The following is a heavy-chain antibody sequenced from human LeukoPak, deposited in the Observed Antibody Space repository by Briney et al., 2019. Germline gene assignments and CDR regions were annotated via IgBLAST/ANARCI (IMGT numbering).Heavy chain of an antibody. D-gene: IGHD3-3*01. CDR3: ARYDFWSGYYSFDP. CDR1: GGSISSGSYY. V-gene: IGHV4-61*02. Sequence: SQTLSLTCTVSGGSISSGSYYWSWIRQPAGKGLEWIGRIYTSGSTNYNPSLKSRVTMSVDTSKNQFSLKLSSVTAADTAVYYCARYDFWSGYYSFDPWGQGTLVTVSS. J-gene: IGHJ5*02. CDR2: IYTSGST.